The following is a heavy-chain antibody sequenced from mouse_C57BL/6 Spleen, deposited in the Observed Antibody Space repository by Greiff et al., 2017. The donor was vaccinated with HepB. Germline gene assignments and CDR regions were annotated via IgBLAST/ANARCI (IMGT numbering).Heavy chain of an antibody. CDR2: ISSGSSTI. J-gene: IGHJ4*01. V-gene: IGHV5-17*01. CDR1: GFTFSDYG. D-gene: IGHD4-1*01. Sequence: EVKLVESGGGLVKPGGSLKLSCAASGFTFSDYGMHWVRQAPEKGLEWVAYISSGSSTIYYADTVKGRFTISRDNAKNTLFLQMPSLRSEDTAMYYCARTGRSYAMDYWGKGTSVTVSS. CDR3: ARTGRSYAMDY.